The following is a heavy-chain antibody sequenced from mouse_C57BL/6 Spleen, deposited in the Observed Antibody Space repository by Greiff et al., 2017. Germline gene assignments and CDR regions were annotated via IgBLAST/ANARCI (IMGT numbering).Heavy chain of an antibody. Sequence: QVQLQQPGAELVKPGASVKLSCKASGYTFTSYWMHWVKQRPGRGLEWIGRIDPNSGGTKYNEKFKSKATLTVDKTSSTSYMQLSSLTSEDSAVDYCARYIRGPLDWYFDVWGTGTTVTVSS. J-gene: IGHJ1*03. V-gene: IGHV1-72*01. CDR2: IDPNSGGT. CDR3: ARYIRGPLDWYFDV. D-gene: IGHD1-3*01. CDR1: GYTFTSYW.